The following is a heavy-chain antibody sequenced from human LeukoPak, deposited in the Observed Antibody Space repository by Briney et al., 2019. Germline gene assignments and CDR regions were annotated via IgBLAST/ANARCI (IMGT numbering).Heavy chain of an antibody. CDR2: ISSSSSYI. D-gene: IGHD1-26*01. CDR1: GFTFSSYS. V-gene: IGHV3-21*01. Sequence: PGGSLRLSCAASGFTFSSYSMNWVRQAPGKGLEWVSSISSSSSYIYYADSVKGRFTISRDNAKDSLYLQMNSLRAEDTAVYYCARAVEVGATRLDYWGQGTLVTVSS. J-gene: IGHJ4*02. CDR3: ARAVEVGATRLDY.